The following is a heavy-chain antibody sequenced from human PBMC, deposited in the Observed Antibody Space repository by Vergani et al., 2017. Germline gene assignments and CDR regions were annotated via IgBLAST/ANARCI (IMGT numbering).Heavy chain of an antibody. V-gene: IGHV4-38-2*01. D-gene: IGHD6-13*01. J-gene: IGHJ4*02. CDR2: IYHSGST. CDR3: ARHLRQQPNDY. CDR1: GYSISSGYY. Sequence: QVQLQESGPGLVKPSETLSLTCAVSGYSISSGYYWGWLRQPPGKGLEWIGSIYHSGSTYYNPSLKSRVTISVYTSKNQFSLKLSSVTAADTAVYYCARHLRQQPNDYWGQGTLVTVSS.